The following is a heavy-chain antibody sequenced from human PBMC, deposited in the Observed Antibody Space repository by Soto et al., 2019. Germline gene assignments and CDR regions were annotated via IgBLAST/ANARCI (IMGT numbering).Heavy chain of an antibody. CDR3: ARPGNVDTAMADAFDI. V-gene: IGHV4-59*08. Sequence: SETLSLTCTVSGGSISSYYWSWIRQPPGKGLEWIGYICYSGSTNYNPSLKSRGTISLDTSKNQFALKLGSVTAADTAVYYCARPGNVDTAMADAFDIWGQGTMVTVSS. CDR2: ICYSGST. J-gene: IGHJ3*02. D-gene: IGHD5-18*01. CDR1: GGSISSYY.